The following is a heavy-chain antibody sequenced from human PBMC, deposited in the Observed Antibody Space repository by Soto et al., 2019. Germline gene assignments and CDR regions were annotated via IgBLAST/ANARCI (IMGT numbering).Heavy chain of an antibody. D-gene: IGHD3-22*01. CDR1: GFTFSSYA. Sequence: EVQLLESGGGLVQPGGSLRLSCAASGFTFSSYAMSWVRQAPGKGLEWVSAISGSGGSTYYADSVKGRFTISRDNSKNTLYLQMNSLRAEDTAVYYCAKDGAPYYYDSSGYSDYWGQGTLVTVSS. CDR2: ISGSGGST. V-gene: IGHV3-23*01. J-gene: IGHJ4*02. CDR3: AKDGAPYYYDSSGYSDY.